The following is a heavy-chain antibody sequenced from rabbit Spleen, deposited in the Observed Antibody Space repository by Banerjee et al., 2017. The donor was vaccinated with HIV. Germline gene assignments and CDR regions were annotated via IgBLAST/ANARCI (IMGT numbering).Heavy chain of an antibody. CDR3: ARGDTGVGLGDVFTVACYLNW. D-gene: IGHD5-1*01. J-gene: IGHJ4*01. CDR1: GIDFSRHFY. V-gene: IGHV1S45*01. CDR2: IYDGSSRST. Sequence: QQQLEESGGGLVKPGGTLTLTCKASGIDFSRHFYICWVRQAPGKGLDLIACIYDGSSRSTKYASWAKGRFIMSRTSSTTVTLQRTSLTAADTATYFCARGDTGVGLGDVFTVACYLNWWGPGPWSPS.